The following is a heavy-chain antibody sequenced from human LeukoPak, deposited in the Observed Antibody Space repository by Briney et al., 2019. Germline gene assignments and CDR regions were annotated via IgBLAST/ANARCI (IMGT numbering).Heavy chain of an antibody. V-gene: IGHV4-59*01. Sequence: SQTLSLTCTVSGGSISSYYWSWIRQPPGKGLEWIGYIYYSGSTNYNPSLKSRVTISVDTSKNQFSLKLSSVTAADAAVYYCARAIGYSGYSYNWFDPWGQGTLVTVSS. CDR2: IYYSGST. D-gene: IGHD5-12*01. CDR1: GGSISSYY. J-gene: IGHJ5*02. CDR3: ARAIGYSGYSYNWFDP.